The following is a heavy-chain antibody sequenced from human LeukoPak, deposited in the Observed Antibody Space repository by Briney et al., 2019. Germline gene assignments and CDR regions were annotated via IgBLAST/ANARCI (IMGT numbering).Heavy chain of an antibody. Sequence: SVKVSCKASGGTFSSYAISWVRQAPGQGLEWMGGIIPIFGTANYGQKFQGRVTITADESTSTAYMELSSLRSEDTAVYYCARDPEAQYYDFWSGYFDYWGQGTLVTVSS. CDR1: GGTFSSYA. D-gene: IGHD3-3*01. CDR2: IIPIFGTA. J-gene: IGHJ4*02. CDR3: ARDPEAQYYDFWSGYFDY. V-gene: IGHV1-69*13.